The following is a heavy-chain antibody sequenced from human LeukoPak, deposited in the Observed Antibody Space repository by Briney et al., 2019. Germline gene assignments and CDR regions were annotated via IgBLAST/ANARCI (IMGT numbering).Heavy chain of an antibody. Sequence: ASVKVSCKASGYTFTSYGISWVRQAPGQGLEWMGWISVYNGNTNYAQELQGRVTMTTDTSTNTAYMELRSLRSDDTAVYYCARDPGYCSSTSCSPRYFDCWGQGTLVTVSS. D-gene: IGHD2-2*01. CDR3: ARDPGYCSSTSCSPRYFDC. CDR2: ISVYNGNT. J-gene: IGHJ4*02. V-gene: IGHV1-18*01. CDR1: GYTFTSYG.